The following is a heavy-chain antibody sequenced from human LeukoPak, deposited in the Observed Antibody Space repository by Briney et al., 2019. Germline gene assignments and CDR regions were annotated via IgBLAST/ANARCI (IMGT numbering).Heavy chain of an antibody. CDR3: AKRGVVIRVILVGFHKEAYYFDS. J-gene: IGHJ4*02. CDR1: GFTFSAYS. V-gene: IGHV3-23*01. Sequence: GGSLRLSCAASGFTFSAYSMNWVRQAPGKGLEWVAGISDSGGRTNYADSVKGRFTISRDNPKNTLYLQMNSLRAEDTAVYFCAKRGVVIRVILVGFHKEAYYFDSWGQGALVTVSS. D-gene: IGHD3-22*01. CDR2: ISDSGGRT.